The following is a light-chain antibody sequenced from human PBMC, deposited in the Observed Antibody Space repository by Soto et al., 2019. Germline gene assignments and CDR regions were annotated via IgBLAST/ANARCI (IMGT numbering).Light chain of an antibody. CDR2: KAS. J-gene: IGKJ4*01. CDR1: QSISDW. CDR3: QQYNSWPLT. V-gene: IGKV1-5*03. Sequence: DIQMTQSPSTLSASVGDRVTITCQASQSISDWLAWYQQKPGKAPKLLIYKASSLESGVPSRFSGSGSGTEFTLTISSLQPDDFATYYCQQYNSWPLTFGGGTKVEIK.